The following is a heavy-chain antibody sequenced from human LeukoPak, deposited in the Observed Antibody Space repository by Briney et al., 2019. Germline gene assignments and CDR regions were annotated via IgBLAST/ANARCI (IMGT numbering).Heavy chain of an antibody. J-gene: IGHJ5*02. D-gene: IGHD3-9*01. CDR2: ISAYNGNT. Sequence: ASVKVSCKASGYTFTSYGISWVRQAPGQGLEWMGWISAYNGNTNYAQKLQGRVTMTTDTSTSTAYMELRSLRSDDTAVYYCARGCPPPNTYYDILTGSQSGGNWFDPWGQGTLVTVSS. CDR3: ARGCPPPNTYYDILTGSQSGGNWFDP. V-gene: IGHV1-18*01. CDR1: GYTFTSYG.